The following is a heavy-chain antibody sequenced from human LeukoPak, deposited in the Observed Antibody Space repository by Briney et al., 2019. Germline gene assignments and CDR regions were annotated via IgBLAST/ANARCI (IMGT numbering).Heavy chain of an antibody. J-gene: IGHJ4*02. V-gene: IGHV4-59*08. D-gene: IGHD2-8*01. CDR2: IYCGGST. Sequence: PSETLSLTCTVSGGSISSYYWSWIRQPPGKGLEWIGYIYCGGSTNYNPSLKSGVTISVDTSKNQFSLKLSSVTAADTAVYYCARLGLMDGYWGQGTLVTVSS. CDR3: ARLGLMDGY. CDR1: GGSISSYY.